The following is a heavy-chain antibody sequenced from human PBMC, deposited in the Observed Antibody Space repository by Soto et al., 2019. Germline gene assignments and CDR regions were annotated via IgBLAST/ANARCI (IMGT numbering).Heavy chain of an antibody. V-gene: IGHV4-31*02. CDR3: ARGGTEHSSSHKYGFDV. D-gene: IGHD6-6*01. Sequence: SETLSLTCTVSGGSISTGTYNWTWIRRLPGKGLEWIGNVYYRGGAYYNPSLQSRVTISLDTSKTQFSMKLKSVNAADTAVYYCARGGTEHSSSHKYGFDVWGQGTTVTVSS. CDR2: VYYRGGA. J-gene: IGHJ6*02. CDR1: GGSISTGTYN.